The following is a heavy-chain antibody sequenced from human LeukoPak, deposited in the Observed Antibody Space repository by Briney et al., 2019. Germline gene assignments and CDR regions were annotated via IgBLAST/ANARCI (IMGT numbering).Heavy chain of an antibody. Sequence: PSETLSLTCAVYGGSFSGNYWSWIRQPPGKGLEWIGEVNHSGSTNYNPSLKSRVTISVDTSKNQFSLKLSSVTAADTAVHYCARGGTGVYYYYMDVWGKGTTVTVSS. CDR1: GGSFSGNY. V-gene: IGHV4-34*01. J-gene: IGHJ6*03. CDR3: ARGGTGVYYYYMDV. D-gene: IGHD1-14*01. CDR2: VNHSGST.